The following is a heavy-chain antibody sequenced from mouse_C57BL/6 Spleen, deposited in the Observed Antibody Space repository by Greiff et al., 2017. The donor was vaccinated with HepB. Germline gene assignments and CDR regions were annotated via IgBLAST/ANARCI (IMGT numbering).Heavy chain of an antibody. V-gene: IGHV3-6*01. CDR2: ISYDGSN. CDR1: GYSITSGYY. Sequence: EVQLQQSGPGLVKPSQSLSLTCSVTGYSITSGYYWNWIRQFPGNKLEWMGYISYDGSNNYNPSLKNRISITRDTSKNQFFLKLNSVTTEDTATYYCARGLTYWGQGTSVTVSS. CDR3: ARGLTY. D-gene: IGHD1-3*01. J-gene: IGHJ4*01.